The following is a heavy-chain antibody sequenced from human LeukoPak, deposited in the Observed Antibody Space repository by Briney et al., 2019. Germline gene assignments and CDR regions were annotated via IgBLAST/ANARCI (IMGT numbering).Heavy chain of an antibody. CDR2: IYYSGST. D-gene: IGHD3-10*01. CDR3: ARGKIRELFPTFDY. CDR1: GGSISSYY. V-gene: IGHV4-59*12. Sequence: PSETLSLTCTVSGGSISSYYWSWIRQPPGKGLEWIGYIYYSGSTNYNPSLKSRVTISVDTSKNQFSLNLSSVTAADTAVYYCARGKIRELFPTFDYWGQGTLVTVSS. J-gene: IGHJ4*02.